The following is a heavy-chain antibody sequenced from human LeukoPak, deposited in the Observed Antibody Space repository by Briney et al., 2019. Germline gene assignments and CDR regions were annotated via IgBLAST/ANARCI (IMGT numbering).Heavy chain of an antibody. CDR1: GGTFSSYA. V-gene: IGHV1-69*13. CDR2: IIPIFGTA. J-gene: IGHJ4*02. CDR3: ARGGAIVGATPFDY. Sequence: SVKVSCKASGGTFSSYAISWVRQAPGQGLEWMGGIIPIFGTANYAQKFQGRVTITADESTSTAYMELSSLRSEDTAVYYCARGGAIVGATPFDYWGQGTLVTVSS. D-gene: IGHD1-26*01.